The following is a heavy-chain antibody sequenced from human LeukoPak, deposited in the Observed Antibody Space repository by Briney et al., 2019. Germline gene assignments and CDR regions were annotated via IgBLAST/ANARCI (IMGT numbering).Heavy chain of an antibody. V-gene: IGHV5-51*01. J-gene: IGHJ4*02. D-gene: IGHD3-9*01. Sequence: GESLKISCKGSGYSFTSYWIGWVRQMPGKGLEWMGIIYPGDSDTRYSPSFQGRVTISADKSISTAYLQWSSLKASDTAMYYCARTWAYYDILTGYCFDYWGQGTLVTVSS. CDR1: GYSFTSYW. CDR2: IYPGDSDT. CDR3: ARTWAYYDILTGYCFDY.